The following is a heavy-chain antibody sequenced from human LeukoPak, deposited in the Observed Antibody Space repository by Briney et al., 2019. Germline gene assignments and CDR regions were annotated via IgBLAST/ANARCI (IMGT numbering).Heavy chain of an antibody. D-gene: IGHD4-17*01. CDR3: AKGGGDYLIYYGMDV. CDR2: ISYDGSNK. Sequence: PGRSLRLSCAASGFTFSSYGMHWVRQAPGKGLEWVAVISYDGSNKYYADSVKGRFTISRDNSKNTLYLQMNTLRAEDTAVYYCAKGGGDYLIYYGMDVWGQGTTVTVSS. V-gene: IGHV3-30*18. CDR1: GFTFSSYG. J-gene: IGHJ6*02.